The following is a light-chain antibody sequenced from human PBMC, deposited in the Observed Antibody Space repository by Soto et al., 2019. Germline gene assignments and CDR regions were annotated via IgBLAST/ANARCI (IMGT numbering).Light chain of an antibody. J-gene: IGLJ3*02. CDR2: DAT. CDR1: TGAVTSGHY. Sequence: QAVVTQEPSLTVSTGGTVTLTCGYSTGAVTSGHYPYWFQQKPGQAPRTLIYDATNKHSWTPARFSGSLLGGKAALTLSGAQPEDEADYYCLLSYNGARVFGGGTKVTVL. CDR3: LLSYNGARV. V-gene: IGLV7-46*01.